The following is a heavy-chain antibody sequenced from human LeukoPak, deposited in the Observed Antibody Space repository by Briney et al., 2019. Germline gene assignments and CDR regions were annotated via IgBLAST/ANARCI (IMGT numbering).Heavy chain of an antibody. J-gene: IGHJ4*02. V-gene: IGHV1-3*01. CDR2: INAGNGNT. CDR3: ARPGSMVRGVIAHSYLDY. Sequence: GASVKVSCKASGGTFSSYAISWVRQAPGQRLEWMGWINAGNGNTKYSQKFQGRVTITRDTSASTAYMEVSSLRSEDTVVYYCARPGSMVRGVIAHSYLDYWGQGTLVTVSS. D-gene: IGHD3-10*01. CDR1: GGTFSSYA.